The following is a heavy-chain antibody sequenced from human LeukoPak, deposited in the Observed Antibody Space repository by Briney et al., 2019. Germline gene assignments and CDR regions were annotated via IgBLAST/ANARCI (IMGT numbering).Heavy chain of an antibody. CDR2: IIPIFGTA. CDR3: ARDESGGWYRFDY. D-gene: IGHD6-19*01. J-gene: IGHJ4*02. Sequence: SVKVSCKASGGAFSSYAISWVRQAPGQGLEWMGGIIPIFGTANYAQKFQGRVTITADESTSTAYMELSSLRSEYTAVYYCARDESGGWYRFDYWGQGTLVTVSS. V-gene: IGHV1-69*13. CDR1: GGAFSSYA.